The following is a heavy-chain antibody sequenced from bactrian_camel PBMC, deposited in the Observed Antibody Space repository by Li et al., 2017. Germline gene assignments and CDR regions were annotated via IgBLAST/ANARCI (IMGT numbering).Heavy chain of an antibody. V-gene: IGHV3S53*01. CDR1: GSMFGAAD. J-gene: IGHJ4*01. Sequence: QLVESGGGSVQAGGSLRLSCTASGSMFGAADMGWYRQAPGNERELVSSVSTDGHTYYADSVKGRFFISQDAGKTTAYLQMESLKPEDTAMYYCAAKWGTYCSAYFTQEYEYNYWGQGTQVTVS. CDR3: AAKWGTYCSAYFTQEYEYNY. D-gene: IGHD5*01. CDR2: VSTDGHT.